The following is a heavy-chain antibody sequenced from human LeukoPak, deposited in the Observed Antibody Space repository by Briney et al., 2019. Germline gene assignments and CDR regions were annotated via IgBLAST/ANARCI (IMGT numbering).Heavy chain of an antibody. CDR3: ARDQEGFDY. V-gene: IGHV1-46*01. CDR1: GYTFTSNY. CDR2: IYPRDGST. Sequence: ASVKVSCKASGYTFTSNYIHWVRQAPGQGLEWMGMIYPRDGSTSYAQKFQGRVTVTRDTSTSTVHMELSGLRSEDTAVYYCARDQEGFDYWGQGTLGTVSS. J-gene: IGHJ4*02.